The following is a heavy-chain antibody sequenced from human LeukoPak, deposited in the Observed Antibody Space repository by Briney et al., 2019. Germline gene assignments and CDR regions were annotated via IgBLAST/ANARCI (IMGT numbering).Heavy chain of an antibody. V-gene: IGHV3-23*01. CDR2: ISGSGDST. J-gene: IGHJ3*02. Sequence: PGGSLRLSCAASGFTFSSYAMSWVRQAPGKGLEWVSGISGSGDSTYNADSVKGRFTISRDNSKNTLYLQMNSLRAEDTAVYYCAKLLRAYYYDSSGYPNDAFDIWGQGTMVTVPS. CDR3: AKLLRAYYYDSSGYPNDAFDI. D-gene: IGHD3-22*01. CDR1: GFTFSSYA.